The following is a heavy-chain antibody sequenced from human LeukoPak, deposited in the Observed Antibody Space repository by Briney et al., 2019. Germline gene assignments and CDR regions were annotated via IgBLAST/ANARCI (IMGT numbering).Heavy chain of an antibody. CDR1: GGSISSYY. V-gene: IGHV4-59*01. CDR3: ARVDTAMATWYFDL. Sequence: SETLSLTCTDSGGSISSYYWRWIRQPPGKGLEWIGYIYYSGSTNYNPSLKSRVTISVDTSKNQFSLKLSSVTAADTAVYYCARVDTAMATWYFDLWGRGTLVTVSS. D-gene: IGHD5-18*01. J-gene: IGHJ2*01. CDR2: IYYSGST.